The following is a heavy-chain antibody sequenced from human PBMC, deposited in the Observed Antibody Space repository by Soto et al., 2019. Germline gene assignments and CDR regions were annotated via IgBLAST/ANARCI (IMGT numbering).Heavy chain of an antibody. D-gene: IGHD5-18*01. CDR2: IKEDGSEK. Sequence: LRLSCAASGFTLSSSWMNCVRQAPGNGLEGVAGIKEDGSEKYYVDFVKGRFTISRDNVENSLYLQMNSLRGEGTAVYFCARDRGYSCFDYWGLGTLVTVSS. CDR3: ARDRGYSCFDY. V-gene: IGHV3-7*01. J-gene: IGHJ4*02. CDR1: GFTLSSSW.